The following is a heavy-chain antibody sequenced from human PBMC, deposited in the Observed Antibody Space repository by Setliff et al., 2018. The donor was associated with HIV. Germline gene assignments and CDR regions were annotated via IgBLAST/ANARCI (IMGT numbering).Heavy chain of an antibody. D-gene: IGHD3-16*01. Sequence: SETLSLTCTVSGGSISSGGYYWSWIRQHPGKGLEWIGYIYYSGSTYYNPSLKSRVTISVDTSKNQFSLKLSSVTAADTAVYYCASPRSLLVWYDAFDIWGQGTMVTVSS. CDR3: ASPRSLLVWYDAFDI. CDR2: IYYSGST. CDR1: GGSISSGGYY. V-gene: IGHV4-31*03. J-gene: IGHJ3*02.